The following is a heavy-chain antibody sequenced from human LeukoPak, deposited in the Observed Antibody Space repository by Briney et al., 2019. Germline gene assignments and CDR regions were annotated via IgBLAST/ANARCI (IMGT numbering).Heavy chain of an antibody. CDR3: AKVPRSSSWYWFDP. V-gene: IGHV3-23*01. J-gene: IGHJ5*02. CDR2: ISGSGGST. CDR1: GFTLSNHW. D-gene: IGHD6-13*01. Sequence: GGSLRLSCAASGFTLSNHWMNWLRQAPGKGLEWISAISGSGGSTYYADSVKGRFTISRDNSKNTLYLQMNSLRAEDTAVYYCAKVPRSSSWYWFDPWGQGTLVTVSS.